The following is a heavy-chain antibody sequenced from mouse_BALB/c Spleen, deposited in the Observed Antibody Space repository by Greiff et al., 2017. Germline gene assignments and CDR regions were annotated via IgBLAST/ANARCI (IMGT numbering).Heavy chain of an antibody. CDR3: ARVYHYYAMDY. Sequence: EVKLVESGGGLVQPGGSLKLSCAASGFTFSDYYMYWVRQTPEKRLEWVATISDGGSYTYYPDSVKGRFTISRDNAKNNLYLQMSSLKSEDTAMYYCARVYHYYAMDYWGQGTSVTVSS. J-gene: IGHJ4*01. CDR2: ISDGGSYT. V-gene: IGHV5-4*02. CDR1: GFTFSDYY.